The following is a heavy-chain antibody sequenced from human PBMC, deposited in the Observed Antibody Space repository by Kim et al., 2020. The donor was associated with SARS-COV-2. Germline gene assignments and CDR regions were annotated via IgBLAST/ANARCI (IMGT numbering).Heavy chain of an antibody. D-gene: IGHD3-16*01. CDR3: ARNVWASY. CDR2: SGST. Sequence: SGSTNYNPSLKSRVTLSVDTSKNQFPLKLSSVTAADTAVYYCARNVWASYWGQGTLVTVSS. V-gene: IGHV4-4*09. J-gene: IGHJ4*02.